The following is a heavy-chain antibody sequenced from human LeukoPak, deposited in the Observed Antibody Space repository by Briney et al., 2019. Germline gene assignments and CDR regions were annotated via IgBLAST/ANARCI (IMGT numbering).Heavy chain of an antibody. CDR2: ISPSGTYI. Sequence: KTGRSLRLSCAASGFTFSDFTMNWVRRAPGKGLEWVSSISPSGTYISYMDSLKGRFTISRDNAKSSLYLQMNNLRVEDTGLYYCARDREGSGRFGTDVWGQGTTVTASS. V-gene: IGHV3-21*06. J-gene: IGHJ6*02. D-gene: IGHD3-16*01. CDR3: ARDREGSGRFGTDV. CDR1: GFTFSDFT.